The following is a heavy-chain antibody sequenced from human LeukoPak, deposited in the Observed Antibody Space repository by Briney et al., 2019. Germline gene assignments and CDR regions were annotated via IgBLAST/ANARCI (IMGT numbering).Heavy chain of an antibody. CDR1: GYTFTSYD. Sequence: ASVKVSCKASGYTFTSYDINWVRQATGQGLEWMGWMNPNSGNTGYAQKFQGRVTMTRNTSISTAYMELSSLRSEDTAVYYCARGRGYYYYYYMDVWGKGTAVTVSS. V-gene: IGHV1-8*01. J-gene: IGHJ6*03. CDR3: ARGRGYYYYYYMDV. CDR2: MNPNSGNT.